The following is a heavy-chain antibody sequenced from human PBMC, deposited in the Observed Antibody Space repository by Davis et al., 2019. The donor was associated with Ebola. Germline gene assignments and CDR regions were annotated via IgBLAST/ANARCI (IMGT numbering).Heavy chain of an antibody. CDR1: GGSISNYY. Sequence: PSETLSLTCTVSGGSISNYYWSWIRQPPGKTLEWIGYIHYSGSSNQNPSLQSRVSMLIDTSKNQLSLKVSSVTVADTAVYYCARDLRPPYSRSPNFFDPWSHGTLVTVSS. J-gene: IGHJ5*02. D-gene: IGHD1-26*01. V-gene: IGHV4-59*01. CDR3: ARDLRPPYSRSPNFFDP. CDR2: IHYSGSS.